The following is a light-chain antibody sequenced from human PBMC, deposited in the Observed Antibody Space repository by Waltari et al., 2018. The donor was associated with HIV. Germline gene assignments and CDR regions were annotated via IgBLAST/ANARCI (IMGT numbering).Light chain of an antibody. J-gene: IGLJ3*02. CDR1: NIGNTY. CDR3: GTWDSSLSAYWV. CDR2: DNN. Sequence: QSVLTQPPSVSAAPGQRVTIPCPNIGNTYLSWYQQLPGTAPKLLIYDNNKRPSGIPDRFSGSKSGTSATLGITGLQTGDEADYYCGTWDSSLSAYWVFGGETKLTVL. V-gene: IGLV1-51*01.